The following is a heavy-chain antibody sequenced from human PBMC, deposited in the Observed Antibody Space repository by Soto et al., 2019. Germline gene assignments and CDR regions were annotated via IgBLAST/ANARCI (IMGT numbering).Heavy chain of an antibody. CDR1: GGSISSSSYY. V-gene: IGHV4-39*01. J-gene: IGHJ4*02. Sequence: SETLSLTCTVSGGSISSSSYYWGWIRQPPGKGLEWIGSIYYSGSTYYNPSLKSRVTISVDTSKNQFSLKLSSVTATDTAVYYCASVGDGIYSTDFDYWGQGTLVTVSS. D-gene: IGHD4-4*01. CDR2: IYYSGST. CDR3: ASVGDGIYSTDFDY.